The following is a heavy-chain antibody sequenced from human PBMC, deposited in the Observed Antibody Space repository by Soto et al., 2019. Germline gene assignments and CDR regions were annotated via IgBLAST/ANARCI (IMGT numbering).Heavy chain of an antibody. J-gene: IGHJ6*02. CDR2: ISSSGSTI. V-gene: IGHV3-48*03. CDR1: GFTFSSYE. D-gene: IGHD3-22*01. CDR3: AREMRVVVITNNYYYGMDV. Sequence: VGSLRLSCAASGFTFSSYEMNWVRQAPGKGLEWVSYISSSGSTIYYADSVKGRFTISRDNAKNSLYLQMNSLRAEDTAVYYCAREMRVVVITNNYYYGMDVWGQGTTVTVS.